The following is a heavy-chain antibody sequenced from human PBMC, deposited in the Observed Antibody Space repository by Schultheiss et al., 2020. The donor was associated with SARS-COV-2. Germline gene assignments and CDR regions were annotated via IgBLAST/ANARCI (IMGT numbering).Heavy chain of an antibody. CDR1: GGPISSYY. CDR2: INHSGST. Sequence: SQTLSLTCTVSGGPISSYYWSWIRQPPGKGLEWIGEINHSGSTNYNPSLKSRVTISVDTSKKQFSLKLSSVTAADTAVYYCARSLSSIAAHFDYWGQGTLVTVSS. J-gene: IGHJ4*02. CDR3: ARSLSSIAAHFDY. D-gene: IGHD6-6*01. V-gene: IGHV4-34*01.